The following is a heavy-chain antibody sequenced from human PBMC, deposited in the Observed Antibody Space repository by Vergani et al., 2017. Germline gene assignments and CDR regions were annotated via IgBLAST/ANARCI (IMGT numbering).Heavy chain of an antibody. Sequence: QEQLVQSGADVRKPGASVRVSCKTSGYTFTNYYIHWVRQAPGQGLEWMGIINPSGGSTTYAQQLQGRLTMTRDTSTSTVYMDLSNLRSEDTAVYYCARPHGDILPPDPRRLDYWGPGTLVTVSS. CDR1: GYTFTNYY. CDR2: INPSGGST. CDR3: ARPHGDILPPDPRRLDY. J-gene: IGHJ4*01. V-gene: IGHV1-46*03.